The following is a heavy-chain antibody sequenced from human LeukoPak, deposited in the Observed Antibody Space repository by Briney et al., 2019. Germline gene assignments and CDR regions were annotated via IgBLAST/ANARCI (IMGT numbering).Heavy chain of an antibody. CDR3: ASSSSGWGFDY. Sequence: SETLSLTCAVYGGSLSGYYWSWIRQPPGKGLEWIGEINHSGSTNYNPSLKSRVTISVDTSKNQFSLKLSSVTAADTAVYYCASSSSGWGFDYWGQGTLVTVSS. CDR2: INHSGST. V-gene: IGHV4-34*01. D-gene: IGHD6-19*01. CDR1: GGSLSGYY. J-gene: IGHJ4*02.